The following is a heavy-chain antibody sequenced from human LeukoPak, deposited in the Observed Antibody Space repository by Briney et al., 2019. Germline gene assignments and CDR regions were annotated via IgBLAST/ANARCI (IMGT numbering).Heavy chain of an antibody. V-gene: IGHV4-4*07. J-gene: IGHJ4*02. CDR1: GGSIISYY. CDR2: IYTSGST. CDR3: ARETSGSYREFDY. Sequence: SETLSHTCTVSGGSIISYYWSWIRQPAGKGLEWIGRIYTSGSTNYNASLKSRVSMSVDTSKNQFSLKLSSVTAADTAVFYRARETSGSYREFDYWGQGTLDTVSS. D-gene: IGHD1-26*01.